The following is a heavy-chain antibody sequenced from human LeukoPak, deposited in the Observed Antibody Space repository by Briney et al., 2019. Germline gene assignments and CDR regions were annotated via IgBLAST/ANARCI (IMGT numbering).Heavy chain of an antibody. CDR1: GYTFTSYG. V-gene: IGHV1-18*01. J-gene: IGHJ6*03. CDR2: ISAYNGNT. D-gene: IGHD2-2*01. CDR3: ARDLKETLYCSSTSCGADYYYYMDV. Sequence: GASVKVSCKASGYTFTSYGISWVRQAPGQGLEWMGWISAYNGNTNYAQKLQGRVTMTTDTSTSTAYMELRSLRSDDTAVYYCARDLKETLYCSSTSCGADYYYYMDVWGKGTTVTVSS.